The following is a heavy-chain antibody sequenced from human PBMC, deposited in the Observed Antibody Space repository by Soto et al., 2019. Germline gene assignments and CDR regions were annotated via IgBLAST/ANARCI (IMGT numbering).Heavy chain of an antibody. D-gene: IGHD3-3*01. J-gene: IGHJ4*02. CDR2: IYYSGST. Sequence: TSQTLCLTCTVAGGSISSYCWSWIRQPPGKGLEWIGYIYYSGSTNYNPSLKSRVTISVDTSKNQFSLKLSSVTAADTAVYYCARGVGVTIFGVSDADYWGQGTLGTVSS. CDR3: ARGVGVTIFGVSDADY. CDR1: GGSISSYC. V-gene: IGHV4-59*01.